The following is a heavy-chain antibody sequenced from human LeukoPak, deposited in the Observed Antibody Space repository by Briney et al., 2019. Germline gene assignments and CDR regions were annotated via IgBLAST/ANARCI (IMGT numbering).Heavy chain of an antibody. CDR1: GFTFSSYA. V-gene: IGHV3-23*01. CDR3: AKARLRWEPYYYYYYMDV. CDR2: ISGSGGST. Sequence: PGGSLRLSCAASGFTFSSYAMSWVRQAPGKGLEWVSAISGSGGSTYYADSVKGRFTISRDNSKNTLYLQMNSLRAEDTAVYYCAKARLRWEPYYYYYYMDVWGKGTTVTVSS. D-gene: IGHD4-23*01. J-gene: IGHJ6*03.